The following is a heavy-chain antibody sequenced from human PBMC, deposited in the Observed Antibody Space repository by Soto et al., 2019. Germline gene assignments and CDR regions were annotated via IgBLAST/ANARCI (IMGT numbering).Heavy chain of an antibody. D-gene: IGHD2-15*01. CDR1: GGSFSGYY. CDR3: ARGGYCSGGSCPNWFDP. CDR2: INHSGST. J-gene: IGHJ5*02. V-gene: IGHV4-34*01. Sequence: QVQLQQWGAGLLKPSETLSLTCAVYGGSFSGYYWSWIRQPPGKGLEWIGEINHSGSTNYNPSLKSRLTISVDTSKNQFSLKLSSVTAADTAVYYCARGGYCSGGSCPNWFDPWGQGTLVTVSS.